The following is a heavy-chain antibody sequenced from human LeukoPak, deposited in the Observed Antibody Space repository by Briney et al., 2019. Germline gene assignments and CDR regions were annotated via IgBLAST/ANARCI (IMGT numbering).Heavy chain of an antibody. J-gene: IGHJ4*02. D-gene: IGHD2-21*02. CDR2: IYYSGST. CDR1: GGSISSSSYY. CDR3: ARVSAYCGGDCYRYFDY. V-gene: IGHV4-39*07. Sequence: PSETLSLTCTVSGGSISSSSYYWGWIRQPPGKGLEWIGSIYYSGSTYYNPSLKSRVTISVDTSKNQFSLKLSSVTAADTAVYYCARVSAYCGGDCYRYFDYWGQGTLVTVSS.